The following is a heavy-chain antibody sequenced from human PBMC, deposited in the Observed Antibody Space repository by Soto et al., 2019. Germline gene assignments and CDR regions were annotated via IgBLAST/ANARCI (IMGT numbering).Heavy chain of an antibody. CDR1: GYTFTIYD. V-gene: IGHV1-8*01. J-gene: IGHJ6*01. CDR2: MNPNSGNT. Sequence: AVKVACTAPGYTFTIYDITWVRQATGQGLEWMGWMNPNSGNTGYAQKFQGRVTMTRNTSISTAYMELSSLRSEDTAVYYCARIAVADVLGMDVWGQGTTVPVSS. CDR3: ARIAVADVLGMDV. D-gene: IGHD6-19*01.